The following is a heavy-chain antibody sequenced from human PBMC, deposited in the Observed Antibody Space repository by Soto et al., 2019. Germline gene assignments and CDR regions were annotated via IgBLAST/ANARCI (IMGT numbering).Heavy chain of an antibody. CDR1: GFTVSSNY. Sequence: GGSLRLSCAVSGFTVSSNYMSWVRQAPGKGLEWVALISYDGSDKDYADSVKGRFTISRDNSRNTLFLQMNSLRAEDTAVYYCARDYYKYYDSSGYYRSPAYWGQGTLVTVSS. J-gene: IGHJ4*02. D-gene: IGHD3-22*01. V-gene: IGHV3-30-3*01. CDR2: ISYDGSDK. CDR3: ARDYYKYYDSSGYYRSPAY.